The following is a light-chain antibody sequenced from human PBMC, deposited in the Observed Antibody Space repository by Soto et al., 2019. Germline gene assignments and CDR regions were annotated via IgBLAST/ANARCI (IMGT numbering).Light chain of an antibody. Sequence: DIQMTQAPSTLSASVGDRVTITCRASQSISSWLAWYQQKPGKAPNLLIYKASSLESVVPSRFSGSGSGTEFNLTISSLQPDDFATYYCQQYNSFPTFGQGTKVEIQ. CDR1: QSISSW. J-gene: IGKJ1*01. V-gene: IGKV1-5*03. CDR3: QQYNSFPT. CDR2: KAS.